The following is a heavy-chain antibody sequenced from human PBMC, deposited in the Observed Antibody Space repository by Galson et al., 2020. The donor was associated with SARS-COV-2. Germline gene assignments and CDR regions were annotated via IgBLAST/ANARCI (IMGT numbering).Heavy chain of an antibody. CDR1: GYTLTELS. Sequence: GESLKISCKVSGYTLTELSMHWVRQAPGKGLEWMGGFDPEDGETIYAQKFQGRVTMTEDTSTDTAYMELSSLRSEDTAVYYCATAPAVAGTPGNYYYYYGMDVWGQGTTVTVSS. J-gene: IGHJ6*02. D-gene: IGHD6-19*01. V-gene: IGHV1-24*01. CDR3: ATAPAVAGTPGNYYYYYGMDV. CDR2: FDPEDGET.